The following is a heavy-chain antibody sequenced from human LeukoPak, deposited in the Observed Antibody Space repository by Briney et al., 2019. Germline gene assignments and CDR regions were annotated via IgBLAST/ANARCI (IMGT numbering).Heavy chain of an antibody. V-gene: IGHV3-9*01. Sequence: PGGSLRLSCEASGFTFDDYAMHWVRQAPGKGLEWVSGISWNGGSIGYADSVKGRFTISRDNAKKSLYLQMNSLRAEDTALYYWAKSGSGELGFDYWGQGTLVTVSS. CDR3: AKSGSGELGFDY. CDR1: GFTFDDYA. J-gene: IGHJ4*02. D-gene: IGHD6-6*01. CDR2: ISWNGGSI.